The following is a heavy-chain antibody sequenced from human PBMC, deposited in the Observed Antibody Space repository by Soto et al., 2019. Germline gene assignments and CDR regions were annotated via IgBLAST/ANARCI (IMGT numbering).Heavy chain of an antibody. D-gene: IGHD6-13*01. CDR2: IIPIFGTA. V-gene: IGHV1-69*13. CDR1: RGAFSSYA. Sequence: SVKVCCTASRGAFSSYAISWVRQAPGQGLEWMGGIIPIFGTANYAQKFQGRVTITADESTSTAYMELSSLRSEDTAVYYCARDSPGIAAAGTYYYYGMDVWGQGTTVTVSS. CDR3: ARDSPGIAAAGTYYYYGMDV. J-gene: IGHJ6*02.